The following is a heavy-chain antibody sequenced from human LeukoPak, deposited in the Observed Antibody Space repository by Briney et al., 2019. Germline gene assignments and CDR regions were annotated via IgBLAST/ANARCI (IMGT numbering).Heavy chain of an antibody. CDR3: ARGGYDSGSYYKGPLYYFDY. J-gene: IGHJ4*02. D-gene: IGHD3-10*01. CDR2: IYYSGST. CDR1: GGSISSNSYY. V-gene: IGHV4-39*07. Sequence: SETLSLTCAVSGGSISSNSYYWGWIRQPPGKGLEWIGSIYYSGSTYYNPSLKSRVTISVDTSKNQFSLKLSSVTAADTAVYYCARGGYDSGSYYKGPLYYFDYWGQGTLVTVSS.